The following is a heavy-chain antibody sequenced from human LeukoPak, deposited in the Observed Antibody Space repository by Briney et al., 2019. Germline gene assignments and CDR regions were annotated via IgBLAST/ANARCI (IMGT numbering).Heavy chain of an antibody. D-gene: IGHD3/OR15-3a*01. CDR1: GFTVSSNY. Sequence: SGGSLRLSCAASGFTVSSNYMSWVRQAPGKGLEWVSVMYSGGSTYYADSVKGRFTISRDISKNTVYLQMNNLRAEDTAVYHCARIDDFARDYFDYWGQGTLVTVSS. J-gene: IGHJ4*02. V-gene: IGHV3-53*01. CDR2: MYSGGST. CDR3: ARIDDFARDYFDY.